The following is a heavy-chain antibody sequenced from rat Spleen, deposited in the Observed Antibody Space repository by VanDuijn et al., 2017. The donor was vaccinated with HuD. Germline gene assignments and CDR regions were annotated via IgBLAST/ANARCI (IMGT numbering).Heavy chain of an antibody. J-gene: IGHJ4*01. Sequence: EVQLVESGGGLVQPGRSLKLSCAASGFTFSSYWMFWIRQAPGEGLEWLSSISPDGGSTYYPDSMKDRFTISRDNAENTVYLQMNSLRSEDTATYFCGKDMNYFSTYPFYLMGAWGQGTSVTVSS. V-gene: IGHV5-58*01. CDR2: ISPDGGST. CDR3: GKDMNYFSTYPFYLMGA. CDR1: GFTFSSYW. D-gene: IGHD1-2*01.